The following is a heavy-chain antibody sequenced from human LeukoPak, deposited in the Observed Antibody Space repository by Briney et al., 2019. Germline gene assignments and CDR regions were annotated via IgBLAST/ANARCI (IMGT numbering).Heavy chain of an antibody. CDR1: GDSISSDY. Sequence: SETLSLTCAVSGDSISSDYWSWVRQPPGKGLEWIGYIYYTGSTNYNPSLKSRVTISVDTSKNQFSLKLSSVTAADTAVYYCARLATPSTMAARGRSWFESGGQGTLVAVSS. CDR2: IYYTGST. V-gene: IGHV4-59*01. J-gene: IGHJ5*01. CDR3: ARLATPSTMAARGRSWFES. D-gene: IGHD6-6*01.